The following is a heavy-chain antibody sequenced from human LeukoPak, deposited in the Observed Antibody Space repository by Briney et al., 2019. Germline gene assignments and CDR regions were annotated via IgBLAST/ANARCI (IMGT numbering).Heavy chain of an antibody. V-gene: IGHV1-2*04. CDR3: AREVYCSGGSCYSNWFDP. D-gene: IGHD2-15*01. J-gene: IGHJ5*02. Sequence: ASVKVSCKASGYTFTGYYMHWVRQAPGQGLEWMGWINPNSGGTNYAQKFQGWVTMTRDTSISTAYMELSRLRSDDTAVYYCAREVYCSGGSCYSNWFDPWGQGTLVTVSS. CDR2: INPNSGGT. CDR1: GYTFTGYY.